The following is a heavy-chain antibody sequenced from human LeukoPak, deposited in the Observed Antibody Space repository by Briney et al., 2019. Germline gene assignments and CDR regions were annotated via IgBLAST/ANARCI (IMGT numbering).Heavy chain of an antibody. CDR2: ISTSGRYT. J-gene: IGHJ4*02. Sequence: GGSLRLSCAASGFTFSDYYMSWIRQAPGKGLEWVSYISTSGRYTNYTDSVKGRFTTSRDNAKNSLFLQMNSLRAEDTAVYYCARVASITMICDFWGQGTLVTVSS. CDR1: GFTFSDYY. V-gene: IGHV3-11*06. D-gene: IGHD3-22*01. CDR3: ARVASITMICDF.